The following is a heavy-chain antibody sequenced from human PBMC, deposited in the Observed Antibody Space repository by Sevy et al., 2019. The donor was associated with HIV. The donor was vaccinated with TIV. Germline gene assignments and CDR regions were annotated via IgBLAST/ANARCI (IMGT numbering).Heavy chain of an antibody. D-gene: IGHD3-22*01. CDR3: ARDNMIVVELDYYYGMDV. Sequence: GGSLRLSCAASGFTFSSYGMHWVRQAPGKGLEWVAVIWYDGSNKYYVDSVKGRFTISRDNSKNTLYLQMNSLRAEDTAVYYCARDNMIVVELDYYYGMDVWGQGTTVTVSS. J-gene: IGHJ6*02. V-gene: IGHV3-33*01. CDR2: IWYDGSNK. CDR1: GFTFSSYG.